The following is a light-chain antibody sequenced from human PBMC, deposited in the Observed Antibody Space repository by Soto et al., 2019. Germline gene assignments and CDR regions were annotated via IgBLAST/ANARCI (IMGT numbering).Light chain of an antibody. J-gene: IGLJ1*01. Sequence: QSALTQPPSVSGAPGQRVTISCTGSSSNIGASYDVHWYQQFPGTAPKLLIYDNNNRPSRVPDRFSGSKSGTSASLAITGLQAEDEADYYCQSYDSSLSGYVVGTGTKVTVL. CDR2: DNN. CDR3: QSYDSSLSGYV. CDR1: SSNIGASYD. V-gene: IGLV1-40*01.